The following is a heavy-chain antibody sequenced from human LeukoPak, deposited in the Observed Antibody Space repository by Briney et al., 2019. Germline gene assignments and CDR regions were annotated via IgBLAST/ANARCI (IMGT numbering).Heavy chain of an antibody. CDR3: AETRRSAYDAFDI. CDR1: GYTFTSYD. Sequence: ASVKVSCKASGYTFTSYDINWVRQATGQGLEWMGWINPNSGGTNYAHKFQGRVTMTRDTSISTAYMELSRVRSDDTAVYYCAETRRSAYDAFDIWGQGTMVTVSS. CDR2: INPNSGGT. D-gene: IGHD5-12*01. V-gene: IGHV1-2*02. J-gene: IGHJ3*02.